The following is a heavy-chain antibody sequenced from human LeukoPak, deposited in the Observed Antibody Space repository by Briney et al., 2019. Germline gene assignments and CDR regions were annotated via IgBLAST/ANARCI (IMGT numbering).Heavy chain of an antibody. J-gene: IGHJ3*01. V-gene: IGHV4-34*01. CDR1: GGSFSGYY. Sequence: SETLSLTCAVYGGSFSGYYWSWIRQPPGKGLEWIGEINHSGSTNYNPSLKSRVTISVDTSKNQFSLKLSSVTAADTAVYYCARDPPLGVRAVADENHWGQGTMVTVSS. CDR2: INHSGST. D-gene: IGHD6-19*01. CDR3: ARDPPLGVRAVADENH.